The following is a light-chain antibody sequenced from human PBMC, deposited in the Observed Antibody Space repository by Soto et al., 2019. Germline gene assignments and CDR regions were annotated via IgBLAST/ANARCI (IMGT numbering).Light chain of an antibody. V-gene: IGLV1-47*01. CDR2: RNN. J-gene: IGLJ3*02. CDR3: VAWDDTLDAQV. Sequence: SALTQSPSASGTPGQRVTISCSGSRSNIGRNFAYWYQHVPGTAPRLLIQRNNERPSGVPDRFSGSKSGTSVSLAISGLRSDDEATYYCVAWDDTLDAQVFGGGTQLTVL. CDR1: RSNIGRNF.